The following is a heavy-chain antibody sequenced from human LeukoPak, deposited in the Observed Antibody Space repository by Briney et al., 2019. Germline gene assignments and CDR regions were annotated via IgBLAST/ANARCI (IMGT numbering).Heavy chain of an antibody. J-gene: IGHJ6*02. V-gene: IGHV3-30*04. CDR3: AREYQVGLWFGDGVYGMDV. Sequence: PGGSLRLSCAASGFTFNTYAMHWVRQAPGKGLEWVAIISSDGSNKYYEDSVKGRFTISRDNSKNTLYLQMDSLRAEDTAVYYCAREYQVGLWFGDGVYGMDVWGQGTTVTVSS. D-gene: IGHD3-10*01. CDR2: ISSDGSNK. CDR1: GFTFNTYA.